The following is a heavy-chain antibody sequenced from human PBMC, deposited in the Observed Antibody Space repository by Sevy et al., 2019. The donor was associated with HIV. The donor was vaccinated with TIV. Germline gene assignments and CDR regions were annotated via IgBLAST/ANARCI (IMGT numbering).Heavy chain of an antibody. CDR1: GYTFTGYY. J-gene: IGHJ3*02. D-gene: IGHD6-13*01. Sequence: ASVKVSCKASGYTFTGYYMHWVRQAPGQGLEWMGWINPNSGGTNYAQKFQGRVTMTRDTSISTAYMKLSRLRSDDTAVYYCARVAAAAGREGAFDIWGQETMVTVSS. V-gene: IGHV1-2*02. CDR3: ARVAAAAGREGAFDI. CDR2: INPNSGGT.